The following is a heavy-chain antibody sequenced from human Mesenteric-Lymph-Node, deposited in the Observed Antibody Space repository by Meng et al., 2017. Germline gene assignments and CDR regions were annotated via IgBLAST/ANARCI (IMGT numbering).Heavy chain of an antibody. CDR3: ARDLVVIPTYYGMDV. J-gene: IGHJ6*02. Sequence: GGSLRLSCAASGFTFSSYSMNWIRQAPGKGLEWVSSISSSSSYIYYADSVKGRFTISRDNAKNSLYLQMNSLRAEDTAVYYCARDLVVIPTYYGMDVWGQGTTVTVSS. D-gene: IGHD3-22*01. CDR1: GFTFSSYS. CDR2: ISSSSSYI. V-gene: IGHV3-21*01.